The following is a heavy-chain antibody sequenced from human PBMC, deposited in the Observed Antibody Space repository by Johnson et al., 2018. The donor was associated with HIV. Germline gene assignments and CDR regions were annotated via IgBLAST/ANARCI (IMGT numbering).Heavy chain of an antibody. CDR2: ISGSGGST. V-gene: IGHV3-23*04. CDR1: GFTFSSYA. Sequence: EVQLVESRGGLVQPGGSLRLSCAASGFTFSSYAMSWVRQAPGKGLEWVSAISGSGGSTYYADSVKGRFTISRDNSKNTLYVQMNSLRPEDTAVYYCARGYGVVIALLDAFDIWGQGTMVTVSS. CDR3: ARGYGVVIALLDAFDI. D-gene: IGHD2-21*01. J-gene: IGHJ3*02.